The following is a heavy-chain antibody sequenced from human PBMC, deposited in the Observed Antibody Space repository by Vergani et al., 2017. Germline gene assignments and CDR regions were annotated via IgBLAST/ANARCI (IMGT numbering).Heavy chain of an antibody. CDR1: GGTFSSYA. CDR3: VKRSSVVATEGGDY. CDR2: IIPIFGTA. J-gene: IGHJ4*02. V-gene: IGHV1-69*06. Sequence: QVQLVQSGAEVKKPGSSVKVSCKASGGTFSSYAISWVRQAPGQGLEWMGGIIPIFGTANYAQKFQGRVTITADKSTSTAYMELSSLRAEDTAVYYCVKRSSVVATEGGDYWGQGTLVTVSS. D-gene: IGHD5-12*01.